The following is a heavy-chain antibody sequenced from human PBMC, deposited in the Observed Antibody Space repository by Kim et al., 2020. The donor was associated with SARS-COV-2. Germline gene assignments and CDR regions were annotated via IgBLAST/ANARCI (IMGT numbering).Heavy chain of an antibody. CDR2: ISAYNGNT. Sequence: ASVKVSCKASGYTFTSYGITWVRQAPGQGLEWMEWISAYNGNTNYAQKLQGRVTMTTDTSTSTAYMELRSLRSDDTAVYYCVSGSGYSSCWYYYYGMDVWGQGTTVTVSS. D-gene: IGHD6-13*01. CDR1: GYTFTSYG. V-gene: IGHV1-18*01. J-gene: IGHJ6*02. CDR3: VSGSGYSSCWYYYYGMDV.